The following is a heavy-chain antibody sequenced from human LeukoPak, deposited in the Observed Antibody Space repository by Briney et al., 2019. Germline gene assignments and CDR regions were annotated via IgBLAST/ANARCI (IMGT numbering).Heavy chain of an antibody. CDR3: ARTDGYNYWWYFAL. CDR2: INHSGST. J-gene: IGHJ2*01. Sequence: SETLSLTCAVYGGSFSGYHWSWIRQPPGKGLEWIGEINHSGSTNYNPSLKSRVTISVDTSKNQFSLKLSYVTAADTAVYYCARTDGYNYWWYFALWGRGTLDTVSS. V-gene: IGHV4-34*01. CDR1: GGSFSGYH. D-gene: IGHD5-24*01.